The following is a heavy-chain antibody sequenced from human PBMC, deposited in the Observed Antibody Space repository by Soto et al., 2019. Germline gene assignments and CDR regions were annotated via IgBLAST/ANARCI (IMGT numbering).Heavy chain of an antibody. CDR2: ISSSSSYI. CDR1: GFTFSSYS. D-gene: IGHD3-9*01. Sequence: PGGSLRLSCAASGFTFSSYSMNWVRQTPGKGLEWVSSISSSSSYIYYADSVKGRFTISRDNAKNSLYLQMNSLRAEDTAVYYCARDWVLRYFDWTDYYYGMDVWGQGTTVTVSS. V-gene: IGHV3-21*01. J-gene: IGHJ6*02. CDR3: ARDWVLRYFDWTDYYYGMDV.